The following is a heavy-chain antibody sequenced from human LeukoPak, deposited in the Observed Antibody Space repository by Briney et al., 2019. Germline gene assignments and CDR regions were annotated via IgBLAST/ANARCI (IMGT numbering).Heavy chain of an antibody. D-gene: IGHD3-22*01. J-gene: IGHJ4*02. V-gene: IGHV4-34*01. CDR3: ARGPTSSYYDSSGYYYVY. Sequence: SETLSLTCAVYGGSFSGYYWSWIRQPPGNGLEWIGEINHSGSTNYNPSLKSRVTISVDTSKNQFSLKLSSVTAADTAVYYCARGPTSSYYDSSGYYYVYWGQGTLVTVSS. CDR1: GGSFSGYY. CDR2: INHSGST.